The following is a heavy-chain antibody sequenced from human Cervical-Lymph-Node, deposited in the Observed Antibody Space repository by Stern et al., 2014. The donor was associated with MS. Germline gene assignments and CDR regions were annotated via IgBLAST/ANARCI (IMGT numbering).Heavy chain of an antibody. CDR1: GFDFSTYG. CDR2: ILYDGTNK. D-gene: IGHD4-11*01. J-gene: IGHJ4*02. CDR3: ATRTYSDYDY. V-gene: IGHV3-30*03. Sequence: VQLVESGGGVVQPGRSLRLSCVTSGFDFSTYGMHWVRQAPGKGPEWVSSILYDGTNKFYADSVKGRFTISRDNSENTLYLQMNSLQTEDTGIYYCATRTYSDYDYWGQGTLVTVSS.